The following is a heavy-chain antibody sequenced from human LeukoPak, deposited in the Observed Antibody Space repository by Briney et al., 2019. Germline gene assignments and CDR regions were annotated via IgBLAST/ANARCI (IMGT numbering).Heavy chain of an antibody. V-gene: IGHV3-7*03. CDR1: GFTFSSYS. D-gene: IGHD3-16*01. J-gene: IGHJ6*02. CDR3: ARGGGLDV. Sequence: PGGSLRLSCAASGFTFSSYSMNWVRQAPGKGLEWVASINHNGNVNYCVDSVKGRFTISRDNAKNSLYLQMSNLRAEDTAVYFCARGGGLDVWGQGATVTVSS. CDR2: INHNGNVN.